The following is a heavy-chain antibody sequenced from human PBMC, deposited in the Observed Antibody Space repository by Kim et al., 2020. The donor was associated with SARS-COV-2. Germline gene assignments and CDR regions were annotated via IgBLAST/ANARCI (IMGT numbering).Heavy chain of an antibody. Sequence: TPSLKSRVTISVDTSKNQFSLKLSSVTAADTAVYYCARGYSWFGPWYFDLWGRGTLVTVSS. D-gene: IGHD3-10*01. CDR3: ARGYSWFGPWYFDL. V-gene: IGHV4-34*01. J-gene: IGHJ2*01.